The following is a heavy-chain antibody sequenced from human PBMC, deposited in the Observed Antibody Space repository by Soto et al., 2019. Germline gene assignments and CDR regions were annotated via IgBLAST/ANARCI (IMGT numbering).Heavy chain of an antibody. V-gene: IGHV4-34*01. CDR3: AREPSI. CDR2: INHAGST. J-gene: IGHJ4*02. CDR1: GGSFSGYY. Sequence: SETLSLTCAVYGGSFSGYYWSWIRQPPGKGLEWIGEINHAGSTNYNPSLKSRVTISLDTSRNHFSLKLSSVTAADTAVYYCAREPSIWGQGTLVTVSS.